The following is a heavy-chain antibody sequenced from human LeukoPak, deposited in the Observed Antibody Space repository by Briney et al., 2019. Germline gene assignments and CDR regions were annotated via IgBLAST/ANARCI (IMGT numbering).Heavy chain of an antibody. Sequence: SETLSLTCTVSGGSISSYYWSWIRQPPGKGLEWIGYIYYSGSNNYNPSLKSRVTISVDTSKNQFSLKLSSVTAADTAVYYCARDVTGDWQAFDIWGQGTMVTVSS. CDR2: IYYSGSN. CDR3: ARDVTGDWQAFDI. J-gene: IGHJ3*02. CDR1: GGSISSYY. V-gene: IGHV4-59*01. D-gene: IGHD7-27*01.